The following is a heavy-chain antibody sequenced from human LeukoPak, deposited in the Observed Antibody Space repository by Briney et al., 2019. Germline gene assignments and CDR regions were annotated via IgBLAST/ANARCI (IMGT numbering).Heavy chain of an antibody. D-gene: IGHD6-19*01. CDR3: AKWSSGWTGGYFDY. CDR1: GFTFSSYG. CDR2: ISYDGSNK. Sequence: PGGSLRLSCAASGFTFSSYGMHWVRQAPGKGLEWVAVISYDGSNKYYADSVKGRFTISRDNSKNTLYLQMNSLRAEDTAVYYCAKWSSGWTGGYFDYWGQGTLVTVSS. J-gene: IGHJ4*02. V-gene: IGHV3-30*18.